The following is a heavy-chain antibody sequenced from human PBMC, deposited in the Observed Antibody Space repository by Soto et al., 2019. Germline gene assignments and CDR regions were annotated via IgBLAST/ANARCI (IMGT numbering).Heavy chain of an antibody. D-gene: IGHD2-15*01. V-gene: IGHV4-59*01. CDR2: IFYTGKT. CDR1: AVSISNYH. CDR3: ARVLEVDGGFEP. Sequence: SETLSLTCSVSAVSISNYHWSWILQPPGKGLEWIGYIFYTGKTNYNPSLKSRVTISLDTSKNQFSLRLDSVTAADTAVYYCARVLEVDGGFEPLGQGTLVPVSS. J-gene: IGHJ5*02.